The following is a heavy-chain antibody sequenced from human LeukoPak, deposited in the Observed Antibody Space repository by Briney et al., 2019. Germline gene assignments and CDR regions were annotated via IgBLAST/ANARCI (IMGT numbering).Heavy chain of an antibody. V-gene: IGHV3-11*04. CDR3: ARGEDTAMVTSFDY. D-gene: IGHD5-18*01. CDR2: ISASGASI. J-gene: IGHJ4*02. CDR1: GFTFSDNY. Sequence: GGSLRLSCSASGFTFSDNYMTWIRQAPGKGLEWVSYISASGASIYYTDSVRGRFTISRDNAKNSLYLQMNSLRAEDTAVYYCARGEDTAMVTSFDYWGQGTLVTVSS.